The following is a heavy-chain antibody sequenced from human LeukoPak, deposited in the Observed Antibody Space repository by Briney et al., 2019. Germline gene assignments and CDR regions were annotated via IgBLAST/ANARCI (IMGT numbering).Heavy chain of an antibody. CDR1: GGSFSGYY. CDR2: INHSGST. CDR3: ARVRLYYYGSGSYYNRSGFDP. D-gene: IGHD3-10*01. V-gene: IGHV4-34*01. J-gene: IGHJ5*02. Sequence: SETLSLTCGVYGGSFSGYYWSWIRQPPGKGLEWIGEINHSGSTNYNTSLKSRVTISVDTSKNQFSLKLSSVTAADTAVYYCARVRLYYYGSGSYYNRSGFDPWGQGTLVTVSS.